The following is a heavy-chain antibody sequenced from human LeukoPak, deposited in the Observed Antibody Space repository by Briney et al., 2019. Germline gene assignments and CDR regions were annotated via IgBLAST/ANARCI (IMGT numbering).Heavy chain of an antibody. Sequence: GGSLRLSCAASGFTFSSYAMGWVRQAPGKGLEWVSAISGSGGSTNYADSVKGRFTISRDNPKNTLYLQMNSLRAEDTAVYYCAKGPGVVITHFDYWGQGTLVTVSS. CDR2: ISGSGGST. CDR3: AKGPGVVITHFDY. J-gene: IGHJ4*02. CDR1: GFTFSSYA. D-gene: IGHD3-3*01. V-gene: IGHV3-23*01.